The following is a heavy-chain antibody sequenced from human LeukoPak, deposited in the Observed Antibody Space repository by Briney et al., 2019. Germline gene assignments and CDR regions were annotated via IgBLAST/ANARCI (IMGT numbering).Heavy chain of an antibody. Sequence: GGSLRLSCAASGFSFGGYGMHWVRQAPGKGLEWGANIAYDGSKTQYADSVKGRFTISRDNSKNTLDLQIGRLGGEDTAVYHCVRYASSRFDPWGQGTVVIVSS. CDR3: VRYASSRFDP. D-gene: IGHD5-12*01. CDR2: IAYDGSKT. CDR1: GFSFGGYG. J-gene: IGHJ5*02. V-gene: IGHV3-30*03.